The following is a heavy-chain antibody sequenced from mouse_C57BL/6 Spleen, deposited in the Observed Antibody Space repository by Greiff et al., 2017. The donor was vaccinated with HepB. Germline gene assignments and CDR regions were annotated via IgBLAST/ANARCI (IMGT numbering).Heavy chain of an antibody. CDR2: IHPNSGST. Sequence: QVHVKQPGAELVKPGASVKLSCKASGYTFTSYWMHWVKQRPGQGLEWIGMIHPNSGSTNYNEKFKSKATLTVDKSSSTAYMQLSSLTSEDSAVYYCAKGDYYGSSYYYAMDYWGQGTSVTVSS. CDR3: AKGDYYGSSYYYAMDY. D-gene: IGHD1-1*01. CDR1: GYTFTSYW. J-gene: IGHJ4*01. V-gene: IGHV1-64*01.